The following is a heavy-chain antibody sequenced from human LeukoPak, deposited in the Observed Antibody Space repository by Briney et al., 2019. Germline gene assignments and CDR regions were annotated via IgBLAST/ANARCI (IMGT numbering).Heavy chain of an antibody. V-gene: IGHV3-11*01. CDR1: GLTFSDYY. CDR3: ATDGAGFDT. J-gene: IGHJ5*02. CDR2: INIGGTNT. Sequence: GGSLRLSCAASGLTFSDYYMSWIRQAPGKGLEWLSYINIGGTNTHYADSVKGRFTISRDNAKKSLYLEMTNLRAEDAAVYYCATDGAGFDTWGQGVLVTVSS.